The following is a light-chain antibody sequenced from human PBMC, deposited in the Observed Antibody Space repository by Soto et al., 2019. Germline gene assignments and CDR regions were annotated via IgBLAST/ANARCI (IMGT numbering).Light chain of an antibody. J-gene: IGKJ1*01. CDR2: AAS. CDR3: QQANSFPRT. V-gene: IGKV1D-12*01. CDR1: QAISTW. Sequence: DIQMTQSPSSVSASVGDRVTITCRASQAISTWLAWYQQKPGKAPKLLIYAASNLQTGVPSRFSGSGSGTNFTLTISSLQPEDFATYYCQQANSFPRTFGQGTKVEIK.